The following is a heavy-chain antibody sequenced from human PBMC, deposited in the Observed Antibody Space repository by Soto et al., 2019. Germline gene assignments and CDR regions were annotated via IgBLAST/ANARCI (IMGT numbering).Heavy chain of an antibody. Sequence: QITLKESGPTLVKPTQTLTLTCTFSGFSLTTSGVGVGWIRQPPGKALEWLAFIYWDDDERYTPSMKSRLTITKDTSTDPVVLSMTVMDPVDTTSCFCAHTDGFEEFDSWGQGTLVTVSS. CDR2: IYWDDDE. D-gene: IGHD2-2*03. CDR1: GFSLTTSGVG. V-gene: IGHV2-5*02. J-gene: IGHJ5*01. CDR3: AHTDGFEEFDS.